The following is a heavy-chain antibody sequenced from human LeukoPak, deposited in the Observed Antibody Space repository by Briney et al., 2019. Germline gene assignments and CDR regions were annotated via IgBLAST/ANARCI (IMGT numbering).Heavy chain of an antibody. Sequence: ASVKVSCKASGYSFTSYWIGWVRQMPGKGLEWMGIIYPGDSDTRYSPSFQGQVTISADKSISTAYLQWSSLKASDTAMYYCARQRVRGKCFDYWGQGTLVTVSS. D-gene: IGHD3-10*01. CDR3: ARQRVRGKCFDY. V-gene: IGHV5-51*01. J-gene: IGHJ4*02. CDR2: IYPGDSDT. CDR1: GYSFTSYW.